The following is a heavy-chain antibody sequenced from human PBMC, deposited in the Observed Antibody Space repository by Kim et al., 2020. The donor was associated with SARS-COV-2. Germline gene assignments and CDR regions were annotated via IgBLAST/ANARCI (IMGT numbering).Heavy chain of an antibody. CDR2: ISYDGSNK. Sequence: GGSLRLSCAASGFTFSTYGMHWVRQAPGKGLEWVALISYDGSNKYYADSVKGRFTISRDNSKNTLYLQMNSLRAEDTAVYYCARDGGVYYYYGMDVWGQG. CDR1: GFTFSTYG. CDR3: ARDGGVYYYYGMDV. V-gene: IGHV3-30*03. D-gene: IGHD3-16*01. J-gene: IGHJ6*02.